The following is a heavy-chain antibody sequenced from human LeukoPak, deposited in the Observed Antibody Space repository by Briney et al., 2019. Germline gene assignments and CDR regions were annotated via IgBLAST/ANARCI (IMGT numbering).Heavy chain of an antibody. V-gene: IGHV4-30-4*08. CDR1: GGSIRSGDYY. D-gene: IGHD3-22*01. Sequence: SQTLSLTXTVSGGSIRSGDYYWSWIRQPPGKGLDWIGYIYYSGSTYYNPSLKSRVTISVDTSKNQFSLKLSSVTAADTAVYYCARAYYYDSSGYYTNWFDPWGQGTLVTVSS. CDR2: IYYSGST. CDR3: ARAYYYDSSGYYTNWFDP. J-gene: IGHJ5*02.